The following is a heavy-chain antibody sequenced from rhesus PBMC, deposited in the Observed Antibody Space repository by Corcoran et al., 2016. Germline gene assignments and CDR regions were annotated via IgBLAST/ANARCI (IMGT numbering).Heavy chain of an antibody. CDR2: TYGSGGGT. CDR3: ARGARSGYNNRFDV. J-gene: IGHJ5-1*01. D-gene: IGHD3-28*01. CDR1: GASISSNY. V-gene: IGHV4S2*01. Sequence: QVQLQESGPGLVKPSETLPLTCAVSGASISSNYWSWIRQAPGKGLERIGRTYGSGGGTAYNPPLKSRSTISIDPSKTHFSLKLSSVTAADTAVYYCARGARSGYNNRFDVWGAGVLVTVSS.